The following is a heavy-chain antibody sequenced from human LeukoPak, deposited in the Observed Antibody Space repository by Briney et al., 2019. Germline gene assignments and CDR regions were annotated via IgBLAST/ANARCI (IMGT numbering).Heavy chain of an antibody. CDR3: ARALQPGVYAFDI. CDR1: GVSISSYY. D-gene: IGHD6-13*01. V-gene: IGHV4-59*01. J-gene: IGHJ3*02. CDR2: IYYSGST. Sequence: PSETLSLTCTVSGVSISSYYWTWIRQPPGEGLEWIGYIYYSGSTNYNPSLKSRVTISVDTSKNQFSLKLSSETAADTAVCYCARALQPGVYAFDIWGQGTMVTVSS.